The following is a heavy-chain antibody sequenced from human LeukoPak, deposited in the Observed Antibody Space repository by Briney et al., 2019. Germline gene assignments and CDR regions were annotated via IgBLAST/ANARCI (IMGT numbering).Heavy chain of an antibody. D-gene: IGHD3-16*02. J-gene: IGHJ4*02. CDR2: INHSGST. V-gene: IGHV4-34*01. Sequence: SETLSLTCAVYGGSFSGYYWSWIRQPPGKGLEWIGEINHSGSTNYNPSLKSRVTISVDTSKNQFSLKLSSVTAADTAVYYCARYNPTYYDYVWGSYRFFDYWGQGTLVTVSS. CDR1: GGSFSGYY. CDR3: ARYNPTYYDYVWGSYRFFDY.